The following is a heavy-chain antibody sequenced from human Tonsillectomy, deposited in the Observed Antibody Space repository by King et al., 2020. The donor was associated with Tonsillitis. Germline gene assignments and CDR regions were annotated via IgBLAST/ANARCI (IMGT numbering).Heavy chain of an antibody. CDR3: AVRRDCSDSNCYNAFYI. Sequence: VQLVESVGGVVQPGTSLRLSCEVSAFTFRTYVLDWVRQAPCKGLEWVAVISYDGKNKVYAESVKGRFTISRDNSKKTLFMQLNSLRPEDTAVYYCAVRRDCSDSNCYNAFYIWGQGTMVTVSS. D-gene: IGHD2-2*02. CDR1: AFTFRTYV. J-gene: IGHJ3*02. V-gene: IGHV3-30*04. CDR2: ISYDGKNK.